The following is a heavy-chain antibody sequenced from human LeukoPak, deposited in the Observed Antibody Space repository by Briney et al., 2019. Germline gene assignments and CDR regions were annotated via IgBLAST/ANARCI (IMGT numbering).Heavy chain of an antibody. D-gene: IGHD5-12*01. J-gene: IGHJ4*02. CDR1: GYTFTSYG. V-gene: IGHV1-18*01. Sequence: ASVKVSCKASGYTFTSYGISWVRQAPGQGLEWMGWISAYNGNTNYAQKLQGRVTMTTDTSTSTAYMELRSLRSDDTAVYYCARVSPVATSNYFDYWGQGTLVTVSS. CDR3: ARVSPVATSNYFDY. CDR2: ISAYNGNT.